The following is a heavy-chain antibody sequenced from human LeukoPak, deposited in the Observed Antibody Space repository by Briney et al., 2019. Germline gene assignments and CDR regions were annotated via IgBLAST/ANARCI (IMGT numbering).Heavy chain of an antibody. J-gene: IGHJ4*02. CDR3: AKGAYSSGWYFDY. CDR2: ISGSGGST. D-gene: IGHD6-19*01. Sequence: HAGGSLRLSCAASGFTFSRYAMSWVRQAPGKGLEWVSAISGSGGSTYYADSVKGRFTISRDNSKNTLYLQMNSLRAEDTAVYYCAKGAYSSGWYFDYWGQGTLVTVSS. V-gene: IGHV3-23*01. CDR1: GFTFSRYA.